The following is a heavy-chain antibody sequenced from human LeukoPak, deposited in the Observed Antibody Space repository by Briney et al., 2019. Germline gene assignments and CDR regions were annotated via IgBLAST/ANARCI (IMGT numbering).Heavy chain of an antibody. CDR1: GGSFSGYY. J-gene: IGHJ3*02. Sequence: SETLSLTCAVYGGSFSGYYWSWIRQPPGKGLEWIGEINHSGNTNYNPSLKSRVTISVDTSKNQFSLKLSSVTAADTAVYYCARELYCSGGSCYARVAFDIWGQGTMVTVSS. CDR2: INHSGNT. D-gene: IGHD2-15*01. V-gene: IGHV4-34*01. CDR3: ARELYCSGGSCYARVAFDI.